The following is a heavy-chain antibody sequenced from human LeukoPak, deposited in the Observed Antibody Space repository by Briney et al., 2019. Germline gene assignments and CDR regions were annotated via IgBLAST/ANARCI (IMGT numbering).Heavy chain of an antibody. CDR2: ISYDGSNK. J-gene: IGHJ3*02. CDR3: ARGIWSGYPYEVDAFDI. V-gene: IGHV3-30-3*01. CDR1: GFTFSSYA. Sequence: PGRSLRLSCAASGFTFSSYAMHWVRQAPGKGLEWVGVISYDGSNKYYADSVKGRFTISRDNSKNTLYLQMNSLRAEDTAVYYCARGIWSGYPYEVDAFDIWGQGTMVTVSS. D-gene: IGHD3-3*01.